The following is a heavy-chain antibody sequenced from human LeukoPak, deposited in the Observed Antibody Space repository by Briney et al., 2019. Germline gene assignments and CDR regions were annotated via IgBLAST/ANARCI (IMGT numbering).Heavy chain of an antibody. Sequence: GGSLRLSCAASGFTFSSYAMHWVRQAPGKGLEWVAVISYDGSNKYYADSVKGRFTISRDNAKNSLYLQMNSLRAEDTAVYYCARDRAAAADGWFDPWGQGTLVTVSS. J-gene: IGHJ5*02. CDR1: GFTFSSYA. CDR2: ISYDGSNK. V-gene: IGHV3-30*04. D-gene: IGHD6-13*01. CDR3: ARDRAAAADGWFDP.